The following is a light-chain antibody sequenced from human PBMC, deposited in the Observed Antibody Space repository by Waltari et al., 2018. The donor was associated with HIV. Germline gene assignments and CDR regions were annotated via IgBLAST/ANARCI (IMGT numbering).Light chain of an antibody. CDR3: QSYDISLACLWV. J-gene: IGLJ3*02. V-gene: IGLV1-40*01. Sequence: TQPPSVSGAPGQSVSISCRRHASNIGAGFDVHCYRQSPRTAPKLVIDGDPVRPSGGPGRFVGARRLKSGSLDMSGRRAEGAGDYYGQSYDISLACLWVFGGGTKLTVL. CDR2: GDP. CDR1: ASNIGAGFD.